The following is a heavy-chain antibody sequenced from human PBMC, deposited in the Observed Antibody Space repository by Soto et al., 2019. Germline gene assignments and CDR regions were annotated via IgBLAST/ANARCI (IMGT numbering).Heavy chain of an antibody. D-gene: IGHD2-2*01. CDR3: ARDVGSRGYCSSTSCSSGEYLQH. Sequence: PGGSLRLSCASSGFTVSSNYMSWVRQAPGKGLEWVSVIYSGGSTYYADSVKGRFTISRDNSKNTLYLQMNSLRAEDTAVYYCARDVGSRGYCSSTSCSSGEYLQHWGEGTLVTAAS. J-gene: IGHJ1*01. V-gene: IGHV3-66*01. CDR1: GFTVSSNY. CDR2: IYSGGST.